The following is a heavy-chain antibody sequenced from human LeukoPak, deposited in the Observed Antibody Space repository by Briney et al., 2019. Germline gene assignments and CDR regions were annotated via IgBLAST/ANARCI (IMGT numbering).Heavy chain of an antibody. CDR2: IYHSGNT. D-gene: IGHD3-10*01. CDR1: GSSISSAYY. V-gene: IGHV4-38-2*02. CDR3: AKEITGGLYYMDV. J-gene: IGHJ6*03. Sequence: SETLSLTCTGSGSSISSAYYWGWIRQPPGKGLEWIANIYHSGNTYYNPPLKSRVTISVDTSKNQFSLKLSSVTAADTAVYYCAKEITGGLYYMDVWGKGTTVTVSS.